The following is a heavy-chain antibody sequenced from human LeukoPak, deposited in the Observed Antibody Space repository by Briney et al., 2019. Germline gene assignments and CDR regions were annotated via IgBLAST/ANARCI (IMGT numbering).Heavy chain of an antibody. CDR1: GFIFRNYP. CDR2: MSSDGNTK. CDR3: VRDPILGFPDYFDS. J-gene: IGHJ4*02. Sequence: GGSLRLSCAASGFIFRNYPLHWVRQTPDKGLECVAIMSSDGNTKYYANSVRGRFTVSRDNSKNTVYLQVNSLRVEDTAVYYCVRDPILGFPDYFDSWGQGTLVTVSS. V-gene: IGHV3-30-3*01. D-gene: IGHD3-3*01.